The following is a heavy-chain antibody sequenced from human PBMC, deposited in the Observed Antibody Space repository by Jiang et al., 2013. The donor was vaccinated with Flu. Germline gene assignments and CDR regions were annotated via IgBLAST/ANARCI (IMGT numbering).Heavy chain of an antibody. CDR3: AHTYYYDTSGKTFDY. V-gene: IGHV2-5*02. CDR2: IYWDDDK. Sequence: TQTLTLTCTFSGFSLSTSGVGVGWIRQPPGKALEWLVLIYWDDDKRYSPSLKSRLTITKDPSKNQVVLTMTNMDPADTATYYCAHTYYYDTSGKTFDYWGQGTLVTVSS. D-gene: IGHD3-22*01. J-gene: IGHJ4*02. CDR1: GFSLSTSGVG.